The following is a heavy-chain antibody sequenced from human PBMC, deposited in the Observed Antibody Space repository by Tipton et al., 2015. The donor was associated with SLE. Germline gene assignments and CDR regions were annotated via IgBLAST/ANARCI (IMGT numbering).Heavy chain of an antibody. V-gene: IGHV3-33*08. CDR1: GFTFSNYG. Sequence: SLRLSCSVSGFTFSNYGMHWVRQAPGKGLEWVAVIWYDGSEKYYADSVKGRFTISRDNSKNTLYLQMNTLRAEDTAVYYCARDSGAFTIFGVVTPYGMDVWGQGTTVTVSS. J-gene: IGHJ6*02. CDR2: IWYDGSEK. CDR3: ARDSGAFTIFGVVTPYGMDV. D-gene: IGHD3-3*01.